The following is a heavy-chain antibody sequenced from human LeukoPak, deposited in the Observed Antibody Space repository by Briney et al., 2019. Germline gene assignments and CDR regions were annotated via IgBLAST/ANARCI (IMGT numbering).Heavy chain of an antibody. V-gene: IGHV3-53*01. Sequence: GGSLRLSCAASGFTFRSNYMSWVRQAPGKGLEWVSVMYSDDSTYYYGCVKGRLTISRNNFNNKLELQRNSLRAEDSAVYYCARADGYSSWFVHWGQGTLVTVSS. CDR3: ARADGYSSWFVH. CDR2: MYSDDST. J-gene: IGHJ5*02. CDR1: GFTFRSNY. D-gene: IGHD5-18*01.